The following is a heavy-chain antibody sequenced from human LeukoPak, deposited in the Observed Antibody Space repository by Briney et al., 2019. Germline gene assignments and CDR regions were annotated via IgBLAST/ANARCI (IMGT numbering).Heavy chain of an antibody. CDR2: IYYSGST. CDR3: ARHRRYYDILTGQLPDYGMDV. J-gene: IGHJ6*02. V-gene: IGHV4-59*08. D-gene: IGHD3-9*01. Sequence: SETLSLTCTVSGGSISSYYWSWIRQPPGKGLEWIGYIYYSGSTNYNPSLKSRVTISVDTSKNQFSLKLSSVTAADTAVYYCARHRRYYDILTGQLPDYGMDVWGQGTTVTVSS. CDR1: GGSISSYY.